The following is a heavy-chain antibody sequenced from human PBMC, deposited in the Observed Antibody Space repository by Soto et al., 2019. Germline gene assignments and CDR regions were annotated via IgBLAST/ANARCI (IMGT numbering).Heavy chain of an antibody. CDR3: AREYTETVDGANAFYFHX. Sequence: KTPDTLSLTFRVSGDSISTYDWSWIRQSAGKGLEWILRTYITGDTNYNPYLKSLVTTSLDASKYQLSLHLSSVTAADTALYYCAREYTETVDGANAFYFHXWGQGTPVTVSX. CDR1: GDSISTYD. CDR2: TYITGDT. J-gene: IGHJ4*02. V-gene: IGHV4-4*07. D-gene: IGHD6-19*01.